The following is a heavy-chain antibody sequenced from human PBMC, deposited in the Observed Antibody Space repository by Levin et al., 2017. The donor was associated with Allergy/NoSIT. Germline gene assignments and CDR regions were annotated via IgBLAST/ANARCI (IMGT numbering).Heavy chain of an antibody. V-gene: IGHV3-72*01. CDR2: IRNRADSSTT. Sequence: GESLKISCSASVFTLSDHFMYWVRQAPGKGLEWIGRIRNRADSSTTDYAASVKGRFLVSRDDSKNTVYLQMNSLKAEDTAVYYCARDSSTHAFDIWGQGTMVTVSS. D-gene: IGHD6-6*01. CDR3: ARDSSTHAFDI. CDR1: VFTLSDHF. J-gene: IGHJ3*02.